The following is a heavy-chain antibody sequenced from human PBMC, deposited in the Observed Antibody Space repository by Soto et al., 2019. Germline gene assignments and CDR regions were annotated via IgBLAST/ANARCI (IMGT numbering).Heavy chain of an antibody. J-gene: IGHJ6*02. Sequence: LRLSCAASGFTFSSYAMSWVRQAPGKGLEWVSAISGSGGSTYYADSVKGRFTISRDNSKNALYLQMNSLRAEDTAVYYCAKDRWIQLWLGGMDVWGQGTTVTVSS. V-gene: IGHV3-23*01. CDR2: ISGSGGST. CDR1: GFTFSSYA. CDR3: AKDRWIQLWLGGMDV. D-gene: IGHD5-18*01.